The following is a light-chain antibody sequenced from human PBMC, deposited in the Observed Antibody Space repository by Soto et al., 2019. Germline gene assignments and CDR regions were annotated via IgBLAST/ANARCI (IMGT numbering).Light chain of an antibody. CDR3: SSYTSSSTPYV. CDR2: EVS. V-gene: IGLV2-14*01. CDR1: SSDVGGYNY. J-gene: IGLJ1*01. Sequence: QSVLTQPASVSGSRGQSITISCTGTSSDVGGYNYVSWYQQHPGKAPKLMIYEVSNRPSGVSNRFSGSKSGNTASLTISGLQAEDEADYYCSSYTSSSTPYVFGTGTNLTVL.